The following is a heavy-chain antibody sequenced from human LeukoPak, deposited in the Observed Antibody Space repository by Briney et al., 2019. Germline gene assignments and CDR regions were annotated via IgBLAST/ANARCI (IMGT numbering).Heavy chain of an antibody. CDR2: ISSSSTTI. CDR1: GFTCSSYS. Sequence: QSGGSLRLSGAASGFTCSSYSMNWVRQAPGKGREGGSYISSSSTTIYYGASVKGRLTLPRDTAKNPLYLQMNNLRAADTAVSYCAKHASAGVLAVIPDDAFDTWGQGTMVTASS. CDR3: AKHASAGVLAVIPDDAFDT. J-gene: IGHJ3*02. V-gene: IGHV3-48*04. D-gene: IGHD3-22*01.